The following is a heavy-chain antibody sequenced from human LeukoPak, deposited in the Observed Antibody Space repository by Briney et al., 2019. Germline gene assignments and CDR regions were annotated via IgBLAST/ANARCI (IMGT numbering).Heavy chain of an antibody. Sequence: GGSLRLSCAASGFTFSSYSMNWVRQAPGKGLEWVSSISSSSTYIYYADSVKGRFTISRDNSKNTLYLQMNSLRADDTAVYYCAREEGYIYGLLDYWGQGTLVTVSS. D-gene: IGHD5-18*01. J-gene: IGHJ4*02. CDR3: AREEGYIYGLLDY. V-gene: IGHV3-21*04. CDR1: GFTFSSYS. CDR2: ISSSSTYI.